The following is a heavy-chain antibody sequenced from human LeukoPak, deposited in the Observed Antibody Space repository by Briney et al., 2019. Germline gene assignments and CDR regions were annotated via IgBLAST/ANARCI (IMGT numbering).Heavy chain of an antibody. V-gene: IGHV4-59*01. CDR2: IYYSGST. J-gene: IGHJ4*02. Sequence: SETLSLTCTVSGSCGSISNYYWSWIRQPPGKGLEWIGYIYYSGSTNHNPSLKSRVTMSVDTSKNQLSLKLSSVTAADTAVYYCARDLRSSGWYVFDHWGRGTLVTVSS. CDR1: GSCGSISNYY. CDR3: ARDLRSSGWYVFDH. D-gene: IGHD6-19*01.